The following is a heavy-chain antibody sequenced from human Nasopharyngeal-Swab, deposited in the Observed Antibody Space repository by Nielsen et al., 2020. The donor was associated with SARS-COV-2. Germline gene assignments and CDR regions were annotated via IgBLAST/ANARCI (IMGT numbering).Heavy chain of an antibody. CDR1: GYTFTSYG. D-gene: IGHD6-19*01. V-gene: IGHV1-18*01. J-gene: IGHJ6*02. Sequence: ASVKVSCKASGYTFTSYGIIWVRQAPGQGLEWMGWISAYNGNTNYAQKLQGRVTMTTDTSTSTAYMELRSLRSDDTAVYYCARWAGIGDYYYGMDVWGQGTTVTVSS. CDR2: ISAYNGNT. CDR3: ARWAGIGDYYYGMDV.